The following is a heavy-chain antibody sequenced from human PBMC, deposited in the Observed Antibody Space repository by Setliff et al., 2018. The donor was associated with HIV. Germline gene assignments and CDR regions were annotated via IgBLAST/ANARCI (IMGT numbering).Heavy chain of an antibody. D-gene: IGHD6-19*01. V-gene: IGHV4-61*09. Sequence: PSETLSLTCTVSGGSITRTPFYWSWIRQPAGKGPEWLGHVYTSGNTYYDPSLASRVAISLDRSKNQFSLKLDSVTAADTALYFCARGRGAWFEGSWFDPWGQGILVTVSS. CDR3: ARGRGAWFEGSWFDP. CDR2: VYTSGNT. J-gene: IGHJ5*02. CDR1: GGSITRTPFY.